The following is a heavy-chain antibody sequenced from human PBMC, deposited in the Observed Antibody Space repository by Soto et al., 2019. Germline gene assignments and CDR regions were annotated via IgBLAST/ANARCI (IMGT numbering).Heavy chain of an antibody. CDR1: GFTFSSYG. CDR2: ISYDGSNK. Sequence: PVGSLRLSCAASGFTFSSYGMHWVRQAPGKGLEWVAVISYDGSNKYYADSVKGRFTISRDNSKNTLYLQMNSLRAEDTAVYYCAKDRRFSRCSSTSCYVNPDYWGQGTLVTVS. CDR3: AKDRRFSRCSSTSCYVNPDY. V-gene: IGHV3-30*18. J-gene: IGHJ4*02. D-gene: IGHD2-2*01.